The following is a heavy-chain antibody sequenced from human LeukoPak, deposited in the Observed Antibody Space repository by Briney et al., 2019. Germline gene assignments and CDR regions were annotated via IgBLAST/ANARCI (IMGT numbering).Heavy chain of an antibody. CDR1: GFTFSSYS. CDR2: ISSYSGTI. D-gene: IGHD5-24*01. Sequence: PGRSLRLSCAASGFTFSSYSMNWVRQAPGKGLEWVSYISSYSGTISYADSVKGRFAISRDNAKNSLYLQMNSLRDEDTAIYYCAREMGYWGQGTLVTVSS. J-gene: IGHJ4*02. CDR3: AREMGY. V-gene: IGHV3-48*02.